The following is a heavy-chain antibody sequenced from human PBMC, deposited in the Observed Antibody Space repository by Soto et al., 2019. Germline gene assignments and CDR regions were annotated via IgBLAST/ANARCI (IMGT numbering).Heavy chain of an antibody. CDR2: IWYDGSNK. D-gene: IGHD2-15*01. CDR1: GFTFSSYG. CDR3: ARAIYCSGGSCYYGMDV. J-gene: IGHJ6*02. V-gene: IGHV3-33*01. Sequence: QVQLVESGGGVVQPGRSLRLSCAASGFTFSSYGMHWVRQAPGKGLEWVAVIWYDGSNKYYADSVKGRFTISRDNSKNTLYLQMNSLIAEDTAVYYCARAIYCSGGSCYYGMDVWGQGTTVTVSS.